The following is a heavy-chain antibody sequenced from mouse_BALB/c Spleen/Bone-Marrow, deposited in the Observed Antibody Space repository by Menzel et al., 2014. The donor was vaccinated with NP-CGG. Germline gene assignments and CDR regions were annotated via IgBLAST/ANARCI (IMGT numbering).Heavy chain of an antibody. V-gene: IGHV1-31*01. CDR2: IDPFNGDT. CDR3: ARRVITTGPGFAY. D-gene: IGHD2-4*01. Sequence: VQLQQSGPELMKPGASVKKSCKASGYSFTSYYMHWVKQSHGKSLEWIGYIDPFNGDTNYNQKFKGKATLTVDKSSSAAYMHLSSLTSEDSAVYYCARRVITTGPGFAYWGQGTLVTVSA. CDR1: GYSFTSYY. J-gene: IGHJ3*01.